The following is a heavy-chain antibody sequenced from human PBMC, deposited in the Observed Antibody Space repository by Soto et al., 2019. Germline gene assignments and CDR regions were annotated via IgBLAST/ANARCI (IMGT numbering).Heavy chain of an antibody. CDR1: GYSFTSYW. CDR2: IYPGDSDT. D-gene: IGHD1-7*01. J-gene: IGHJ6*02. CDR3: ARVPLGTTFRDYDMDV. V-gene: IGHV5-51*01. Sequence: PGESLKISCKGSGYSFTSYWIGWVRQMPGKGLEWMGIIYPGDSDTRYSPSFQGQVTISADKSISTAYLQWSSLKASDTAMYYCARVPLGTTFRDYDMDVWGQGTTVTVSS.